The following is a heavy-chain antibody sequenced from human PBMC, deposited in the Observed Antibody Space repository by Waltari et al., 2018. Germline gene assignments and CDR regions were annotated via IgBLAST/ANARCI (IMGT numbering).Heavy chain of an antibody. J-gene: IGHJ4*02. D-gene: IGHD3-22*01. CDR3: ARQDGGYYYNY. CDR1: GGSISSSSYY. Sequence: QLQLQESGPGLVKPSETLSLTCTVSGGSISSSSYYWGWFRQPPGKGLEWIGSIYYSGSTYYNPSLKSRVTISVDTSKNQFSLKLSSVTAADTAVYYCARQDGGYYYNYWGQGTLVTVSS. CDR2: IYYSGST. V-gene: IGHV4-39*01.